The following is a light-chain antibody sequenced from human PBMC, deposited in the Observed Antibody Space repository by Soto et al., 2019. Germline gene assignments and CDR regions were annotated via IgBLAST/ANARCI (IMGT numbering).Light chain of an antibody. J-gene: IGKJ1*01. CDR1: QSVSSSY. CDR2: GAS. V-gene: IGKV3-20*01. CDR3: QQYVNSLTWT. Sequence: EIVLTQSPGTLSLSPGERATLSCRASQSVSSSYLTRYQQKPGQAPRLLISGASSRATGIPDRFTGSGSGTEFSLTISRLEPEDFAVYYCQQYVNSLTWTFGQGTKVDIK.